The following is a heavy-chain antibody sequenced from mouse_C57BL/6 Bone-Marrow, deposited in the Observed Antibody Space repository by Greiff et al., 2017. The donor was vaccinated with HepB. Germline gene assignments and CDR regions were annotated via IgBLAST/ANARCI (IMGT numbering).Heavy chain of an antibody. CDR1: GFSLTSYG. CDR3: AIIYYDYDGYYAMDY. Sequence: QVQLKESGPGLVAPSQSLSITCTVSGFSLTSYGVDWVRQSPGKGLEWLGVIWGVGSTNYNSALKSRLSISKDNSKSQVFLKMNSLQTDDTAMYYCAIIYYDYDGYYAMDYWGQGTSVTVSS. V-gene: IGHV2-6*01. J-gene: IGHJ4*01. CDR2: IWGVGST. D-gene: IGHD2-4*01.